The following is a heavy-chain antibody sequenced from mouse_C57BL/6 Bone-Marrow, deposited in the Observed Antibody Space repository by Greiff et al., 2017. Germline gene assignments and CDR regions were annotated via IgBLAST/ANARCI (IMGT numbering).Heavy chain of an antibody. V-gene: IGHV3-6*01. CDR1: GYSITSGYY. CDR3: ARDGPIYYYGSSYGGDY. CDR2: ISYDGSN. Sequence: EVQVVESGPGLVKPSQSLSLTCSVTGYSITSGYYWNWIRQFPGNKLEWMGYISYDGSNNYNPSLKNRISITRDTSKNQFFLKLNSVTTEDTATYYCARDGPIYYYGSSYGGDYWGQGTSVTVSS. J-gene: IGHJ4*01. D-gene: IGHD1-1*01.